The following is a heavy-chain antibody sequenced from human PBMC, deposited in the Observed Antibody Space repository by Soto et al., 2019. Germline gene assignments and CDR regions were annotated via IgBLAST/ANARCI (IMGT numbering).Heavy chain of an antibody. CDR2: ISTYSGDT. CDR1: VYTFFTYD. V-gene: IGHV1-18*01. D-gene: IGHD5-12*01. Sequence: ASVKVSCRASVYTFFTYDISWVRQAPGQGLEWMGWISTYSGDTKYAQKFPGRVTMTADTSTTTAYLELRSLRSDDTAVYYCARHHGPTTSENWFDPWGQGTLVTVSS. CDR3: ARHHGPTTSENWFDP. J-gene: IGHJ5*02.